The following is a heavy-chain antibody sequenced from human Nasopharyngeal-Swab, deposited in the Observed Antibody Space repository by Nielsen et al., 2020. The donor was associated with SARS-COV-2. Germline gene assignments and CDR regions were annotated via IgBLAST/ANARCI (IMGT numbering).Heavy chain of an antibody. Sequence: WIRQPPGKGLEREAVISYDGSNNDYADSVKGRFPISRDNSKNALYLQMNSLRAEDTAVYYCTTYRADTIFGVVDPRQYGMDVWGQGTTVTVSS. V-gene: IGHV3-30-3*01. CDR3: TTYRADTIFGVVDPRQYGMDV. D-gene: IGHD3-3*01. CDR2: ISYDGSNN. J-gene: IGHJ6*02.